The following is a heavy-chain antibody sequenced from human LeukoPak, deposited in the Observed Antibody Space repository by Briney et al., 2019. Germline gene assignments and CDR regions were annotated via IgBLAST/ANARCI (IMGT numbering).Heavy chain of an antibody. V-gene: IGHV3-7*01. CDR1: GFTFDDYG. Sequence: PGGSLRLSCAASGFTFDDYGMSWVRQAPGKGLEWVANIKQDGSENYYVDSVRGRFTISRDNAKNSLHLQMNNLRAEDTAVYYCARDRRDGYNLLDYWGQGTLVTVSS. CDR3: ARDRRDGYNLLDY. CDR2: IKQDGSEN. D-gene: IGHD5-24*01. J-gene: IGHJ4*02.